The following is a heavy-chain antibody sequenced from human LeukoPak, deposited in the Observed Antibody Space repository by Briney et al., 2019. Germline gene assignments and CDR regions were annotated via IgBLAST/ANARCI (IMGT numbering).Heavy chain of an antibody. J-gene: IGHJ4*02. V-gene: IGHV1-2*02. CDR1: GYTFTGYY. CDR2: INPNSGGT. CDR3: ARVISVPGTSVAGTDY. Sequence: ASVTVSCKASGYTFTGYYIHWVRQAPGQGLEWMGWINPNSGGTNYAQEFGGRVSMTRDTSITTAYMELSSLRSDDTAVYFCARVISVPGTSVAGTDYWGQGTLVTVSS. D-gene: IGHD6-19*01.